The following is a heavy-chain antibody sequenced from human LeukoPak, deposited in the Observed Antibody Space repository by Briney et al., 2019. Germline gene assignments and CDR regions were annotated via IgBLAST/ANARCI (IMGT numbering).Heavy chain of an antibody. CDR2: MYPSGGT. Sequence: SQTLSLTCTVSGGSFSSNSYFWTWIRQPAGKGLEWIGRMYPSGGTNYHPSLKSRVTILEDMSKNQFSLRLNSVTAADTAVYYCARGVKSGGYYDYWGQGTLVTVSS. D-gene: IGHD2-15*01. J-gene: IGHJ4*02. V-gene: IGHV4-61*02. CDR3: ARGVKSGGYYDY. CDR1: GGSFSSNSYF.